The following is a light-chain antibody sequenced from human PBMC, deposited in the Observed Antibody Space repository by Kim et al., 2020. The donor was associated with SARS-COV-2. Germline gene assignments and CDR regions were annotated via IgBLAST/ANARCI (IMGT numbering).Light chain of an antibody. CDR1: ESIGSGK. CDR2: GAS. J-gene: IGKJ1*01. Sequence: EIVLTQSPGTLSLTAGERATLSCRASESIGSGKLGWYQQKPGHSPRLLVYGASIRASGIPDRFSGRGSGTDFTLTISRLEPEDFAVYYCHDYGNSLPWTFGQGTKVDIK. CDR3: HDYGNSLPWT. V-gene: IGKV3-20*01.